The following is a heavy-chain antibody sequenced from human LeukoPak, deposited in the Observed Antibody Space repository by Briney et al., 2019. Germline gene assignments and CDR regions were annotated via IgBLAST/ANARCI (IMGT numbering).Heavy chain of an antibody. J-gene: IGHJ5*02. CDR2: IIPIFGTA. V-gene: IGHV1-69*01. D-gene: IGHD3-3*01. CDR1: GGTFSSYA. CDR3: ARDLLSYYDFWSGYPYNWFDP. Sequence: ASVKVSCKASGGTFSSYAISWVRQAPGQGLEWMGGIIPIFGTANYAQKFQGRVTITADESTGTAYMELSSLRSEDTAVYYCARDLLSYYDFWSGYPYNWFDPWGQGTLVTVSS.